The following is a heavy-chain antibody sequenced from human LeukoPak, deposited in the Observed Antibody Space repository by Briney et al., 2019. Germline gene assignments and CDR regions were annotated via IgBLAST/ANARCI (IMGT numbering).Heavy chain of an antibody. D-gene: IGHD6-19*01. V-gene: IGHV4-34*01. CDR3: ARERRAVAGRGAFDI. Sequence: KPSETLSLTCAVYGGSFSGYYWSWIRQPPGKGLEWTGEINHSGSTNYNPSLKSRVTISVDTSKNQFSLKLSSVTAADTAVYYCARERRAVAGRGAFDIWGQGTMVTVSS. CDR1: GGSFSGYY. J-gene: IGHJ3*02. CDR2: INHSGST.